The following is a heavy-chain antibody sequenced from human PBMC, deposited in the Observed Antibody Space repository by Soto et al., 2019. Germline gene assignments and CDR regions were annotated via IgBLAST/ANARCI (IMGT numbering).Heavy chain of an antibody. CDR1: GGSISSGDYY. CDR3: ARDSSYYYDSSGYYYP. D-gene: IGHD3-22*01. J-gene: IGHJ5*02. Sequence: PSETLSLTCTVSGGSISSGDYYWSWIRQPPGKGLEWIGYIYYSGSTYYNPSLKSRVTISVDTSKNQFSLKLSSVTAADTAVYYCARDSSYYYDSSGYYYPWGQGTLVTV. CDR2: IYYSGST. V-gene: IGHV4-30-4*01.